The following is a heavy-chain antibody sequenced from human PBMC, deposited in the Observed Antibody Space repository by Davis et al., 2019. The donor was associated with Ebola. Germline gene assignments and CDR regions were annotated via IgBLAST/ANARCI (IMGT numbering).Heavy chain of an antibody. V-gene: IGHV3-21*01. CDR2: ISSSSNYI. J-gene: IGHJ6*02. CDR3: ARPLAALYYYGMDV. Sequence: GGSLRLSCAASGFTFSSYWMSWVRQAPGKGLEWVSSISSSSNYIYYADSMKGRFTISRDNAKNSLFLQMNSLRAEDTAVYYCARPLAALYYYGMDVWGQGTTVTVSS. CDR1: GFTFSSYW.